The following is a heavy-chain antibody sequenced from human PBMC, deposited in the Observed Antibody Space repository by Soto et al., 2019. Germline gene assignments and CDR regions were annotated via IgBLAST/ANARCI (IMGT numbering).Heavy chain of an antibody. J-gene: IGHJ6*02. CDR1: GGSFSGYY. Sequence: SETLSLTCAVYGGSFSGYYWSWIRQPPGKGLEWIGYIYYSGSTYYNPSLKSRVTISVDTSKNQFSLKLSSVTAADTAVYYCARGGVLEWLLSSYYYYGMDVWGQGTTVTVSS. D-gene: IGHD3-3*01. CDR3: ARGGVLEWLLSSYYYYGMDV. CDR2: IYYSGST. V-gene: IGHV4-34*01.